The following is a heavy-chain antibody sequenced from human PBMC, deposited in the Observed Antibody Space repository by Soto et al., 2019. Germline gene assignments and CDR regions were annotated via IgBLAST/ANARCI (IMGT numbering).Heavy chain of an antibody. CDR2: IIPILGIA. CDR3: ARTTVSAAQNDY. V-gene: IGHV1-69*02. J-gene: IGHJ4*02. D-gene: IGHD4-4*01. Sequence: QVPLVQSGAEVKKPGSSVKVSCKASGGTFSSYTISWVRQAPGQGLEWMGRIIPILGIANYAQKFQGRVTITADKSTSTAYMELSSLRSEDTAVYYCARTTVSAAQNDYWGQGTLVTVSS. CDR1: GGTFSSYT.